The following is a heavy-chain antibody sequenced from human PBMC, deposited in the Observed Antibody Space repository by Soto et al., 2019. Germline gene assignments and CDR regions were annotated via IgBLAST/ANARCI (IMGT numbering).Heavy chain of an antibody. D-gene: IGHD2-2*01. J-gene: IGHJ5*02. CDR2: IYHSGST. CDR1: GGSISSGGYS. Sequence: SETLSLTCAVSGGSISSGGYSWSWIRQPPGKGLEWIGYIYHSGSTYYNPSLKSRVTISVDRSKNHFTLQMTSVTAVDTALYYRVRGGNRYAKTCGKGILVT. V-gene: IGHV4-30-2*01. CDR3: VRGGNRYAKT.